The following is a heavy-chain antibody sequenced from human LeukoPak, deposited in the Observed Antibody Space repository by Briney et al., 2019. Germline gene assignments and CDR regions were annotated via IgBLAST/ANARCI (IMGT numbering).Heavy chain of an antibody. V-gene: IGHV3-15*01. CDR1: GFGFSGSW. D-gene: IGHD3-10*01. J-gene: IGHJ4*02. CDR2: IKNGGTP. Sequence: PGGSLRLSCAASGFGFSGSWMSWVRQAPGKGLEWVGRIKNGGTPDYAAPVRGRFTISRDDSKNTLFLQMNSLKTEDTAVYYCTAEGSYYVSGTYYVFFAYWGQGTLVTVPS. CDR3: TAEGSYYVSGTYYVFFAY.